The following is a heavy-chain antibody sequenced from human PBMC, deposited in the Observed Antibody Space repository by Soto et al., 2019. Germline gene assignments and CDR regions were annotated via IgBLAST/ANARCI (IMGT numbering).Heavy chain of an antibody. V-gene: IGHV4-30-2*01. D-gene: IGHD3-10*01. CDR2: IYHSGST. CDR1: GGSVSSGGYS. CDR3: ARGGGYYFGSGIRYYFDY. J-gene: IGHJ4*02. Sequence: QLQLQESGSGMVKPSQTLSLTCAVSGGSVSSGGYSWSWIRQPPGKGLEWIGYIYHSGSTYYNPSLKSRVTISVDRSKNQFSLKLSSVTAADTAVYYCARGGGYYFGSGIRYYFDYWGQGTLVTVSS.